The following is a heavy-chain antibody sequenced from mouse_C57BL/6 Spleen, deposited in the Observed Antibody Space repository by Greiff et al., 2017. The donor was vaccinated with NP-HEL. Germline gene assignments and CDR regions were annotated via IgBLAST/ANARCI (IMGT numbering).Heavy chain of an antibody. J-gene: IGHJ1*03. V-gene: IGHV3-6*01. Sequence: EVKLMESGPGLVKPSQSLSLTCSVTGYSITSGYYWNWIRQFPGNKLEWMGYISYDGSNNYNPSLKNRISITRDTSKNQFFLKLNSVTTEDTATYYCARDSWESWYFDVWGTGTTVTVSS. CDR2: ISYDGSN. CDR3: ARDSWESWYFDV. D-gene: IGHD4-1*01. CDR1: GYSITSGYY.